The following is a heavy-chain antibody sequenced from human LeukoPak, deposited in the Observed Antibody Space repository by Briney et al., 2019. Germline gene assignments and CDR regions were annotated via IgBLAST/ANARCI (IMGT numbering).Heavy chain of an antibody. J-gene: IGHJ4*02. Sequence: ASVKVSCKTSGYYFPVFGISWVRQAPGQGLEWMGWISGYNGRTIYAQTVQDRVTMTTDTSTMTVYMELRSLKFNDTAVYYCARETSEGDREPTGYFDYWGQGSLVIVSS. V-gene: IGHV1-18*01. CDR3: ARETSEGDREPTGYFDY. CDR1: GYYFPVFG. D-gene: IGHD1-1*01. CDR2: ISGYNGRT.